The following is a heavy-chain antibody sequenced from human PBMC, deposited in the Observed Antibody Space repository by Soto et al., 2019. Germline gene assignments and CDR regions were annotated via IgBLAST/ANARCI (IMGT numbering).Heavy chain of an antibody. D-gene: IGHD1-26*01. V-gene: IGHV3-30*18. CDR1: GFTFSSYG. Sequence: QVQLVESGGGVVQPGRSLRLSCAASGFTFSSYGMHWVRQAPGKGLEWVAVISYDGSNKYYADSVKGRFTISRDNSKNTLYLQMNSLRAEDTAVYYCAKDLGGSYCLDYWGQGTLVTVSS. CDR3: AKDLGGSYCLDY. J-gene: IGHJ4*02. CDR2: ISYDGSNK.